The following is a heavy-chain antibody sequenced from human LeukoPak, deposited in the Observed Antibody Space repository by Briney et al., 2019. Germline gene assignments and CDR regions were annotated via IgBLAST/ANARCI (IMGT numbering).Heavy chain of an antibody. D-gene: IGHD3-10*01. Sequence: ASVKVSCKASGYTFTSYDINWVRQATGQGLEWMGWINPNSGGTNYAQKFQGRVTMTRDTSISTAYMELSRLRSDDTAVYYCARDYGSGIVDWFDPWGQGTLVTVSS. CDR3: ARDYGSGIVDWFDP. J-gene: IGHJ5*02. CDR1: GYTFTSYD. CDR2: INPNSGGT. V-gene: IGHV1-2*02.